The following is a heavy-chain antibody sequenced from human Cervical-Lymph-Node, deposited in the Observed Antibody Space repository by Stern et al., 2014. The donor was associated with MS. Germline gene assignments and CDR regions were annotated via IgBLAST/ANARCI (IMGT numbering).Heavy chain of an antibody. CDR1: GYTFTGHF. D-gene: IGHD4-17*01. V-gene: IGHV1-2*02. CDR2: INPHSGTT. CDR3: ARVQERRGGAVTPVLSAFEY. J-gene: IGHJ4*02. Sequence: QDQLVQSGAEVKKPGASVKVSCKASGYTFTGHFVHWVRQAPGQGLEWMGWINPHSGTTENGQQFQGRVTMTRDTTISTIYMELTRLRYDDTAVYYCARVQERRGGAVTPVLSAFEYWGQGTPVTVSS.